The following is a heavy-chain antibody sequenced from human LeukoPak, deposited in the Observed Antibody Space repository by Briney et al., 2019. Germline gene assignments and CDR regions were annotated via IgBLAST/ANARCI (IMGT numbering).Heavy chain of an antibody. Sequence: GGSLRLSCAASGFTFSSHAMSWDRQAPGKGLEWVSGISSSGGSTYYADSVKGRFTISRDNSKNTLYLQMNSLRAEDTAVYYCAKDGQYSSSSPYYFDYWGQGTLVTVSS. V-gene: IGHV3-23*01. J-gene: IGHJ4*02. D-gene: IGHD6-6*01. CDR3: AKDGQYSSSSPYYFDY. CDR1: GFTFSSHA. CDR2: ISSSGGST.